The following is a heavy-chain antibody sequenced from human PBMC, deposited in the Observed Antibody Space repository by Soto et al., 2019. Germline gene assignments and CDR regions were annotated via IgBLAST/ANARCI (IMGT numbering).Heavy chain of an antibody. CDR1: GYSFTAYG. CDR3: ARHAPPPELRFLVWHNYDYTGMDV. D-gene: IGHD1-7*01. CDR2: IRCYNGKT. J-gene: IGHJ6*02. Sequence: QVQVVQSGDEVKETGASVRVSCKTSGYSFTAYGISWVRQAPGQGLAWLGWIRCYNGKTKYAQKVQGRVTITTDTSTSTAYMEVRSLRSDDTAIYYCARHAPPPELRFLVWHNYDYTGMDVWGQGTTVTVSS. V-gene: IGHV1-18*01.